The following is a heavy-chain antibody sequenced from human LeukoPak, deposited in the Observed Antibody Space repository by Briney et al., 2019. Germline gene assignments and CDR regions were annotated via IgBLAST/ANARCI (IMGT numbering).Heavy chain of an antibody. D-gene: IGHD3-10*01. V-gene: IGHV3-11*01. CDR2: ISSSGNSI. J-gene: IGHJ4*02. CDR3: AREMEGDYGSGTFFDL. CDR1: DFVFSDYY. Sequence: KPGGSLRLSCAASDFVFSDYYMSWVRQAPGKGLEWVSYISSSGNSIYYADSVKGRFTISRDNAKNSLYLQMNSLRAEDTAVYYRAREMEGDYGSGTFFDLWGQGNMVTVSS.